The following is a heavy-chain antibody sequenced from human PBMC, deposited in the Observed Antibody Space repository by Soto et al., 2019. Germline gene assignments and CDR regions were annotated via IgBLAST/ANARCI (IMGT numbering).Heavy chain of an antibody. J-gene: IGHJ6*03. CDR3: ARSRTGYRYYYSYMDV. CDR1: GGSISSSSYY. V-gene: IGHV4-39*01. Sequence: SETLSLTCTVSGGSISSSSYYWGWIRQPPGKGLEWIGSIYYSGSTYYNPSLKSRVTISVDTSKNQFSLELSSVTAADTAVYYCARSRTGYRYYYSYMDVWGKGTTVTVSS. D-gene: IGHD3-9*01. CDR2: IYYSGST.